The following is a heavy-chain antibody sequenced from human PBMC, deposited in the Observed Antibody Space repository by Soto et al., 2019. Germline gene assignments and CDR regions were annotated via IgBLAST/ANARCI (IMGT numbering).Heavy chain of an antibody. CDR3: ARGPILPGASSWLDP. D-gene: IGHD2-2*01. Sequence: QVQLVQSGAEVKTPGSSVEVSCKASGGIFSSFSITWVRQVPGHGLEWMGGIIPMTGTPNYAEKFQGGLGRTADASTRTVYLVLSSLKSEDTAVNYCARGPILPGASSWLDPWGQGTVVNVSS. J-gene: IGHJ5*02. V-gene: IGHV1-69*01. CDR2: IIPMTGTP. CDR1: GGIFSSFS.